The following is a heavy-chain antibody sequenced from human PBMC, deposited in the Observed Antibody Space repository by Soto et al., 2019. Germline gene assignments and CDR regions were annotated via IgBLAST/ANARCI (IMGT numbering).Heavy chain of an antibody. V-gene: IGHV2-5*02. CDR1: GFSLTTSGVG. CDR3: AHRVLRTVFGLVTTTAIYFDF. D-gene: IGHD3-3*01. CDR2: IYWDDDK. Sequence: QITLNESGPTQVKPRQTLTLTCTFSGFSLTTSGVGVGWIRQSPGKAPEWLALIYWDDDKLYSPSLKSRLTITKDTCKNQVVLTMADLDPADTATYYCAHRVLRTVFGLVTTTAIYFDFWGQGTPVAVSS. J-gene: IGHJ4*02.